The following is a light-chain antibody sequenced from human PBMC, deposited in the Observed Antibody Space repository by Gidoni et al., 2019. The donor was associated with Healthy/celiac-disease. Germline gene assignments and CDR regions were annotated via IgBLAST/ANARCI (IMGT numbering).Light chain of an antibody. CDR1: QSVSSN. CDR2: GAS. J-gene: IGKJ1*01. V-gene: IGKV3-15*01. CDR3: QQYNNWPRT. Sequence: EIVMTQSPATLSVSPGERATLSCRASQSVSSNVAWYQQKPGQAPRLLIYGASTRATGIPARFSGIGSGTEFTLTISSLQSEDFAVYYCQQYNNWPRTFGQGTKVEIK.